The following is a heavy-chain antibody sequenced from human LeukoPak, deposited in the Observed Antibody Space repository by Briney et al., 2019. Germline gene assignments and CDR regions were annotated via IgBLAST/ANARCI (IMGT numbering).Heavy chain of an antibody. V-gene: IGHV1-24*01. J-gene: IGHJ6*03. D-gene: IGHD3-10*01. CDR1: GYTLTELS. CDR3: ARGLGGRGYYGSGSYYGPYYYMDV. Sequence: ASVKVSCKVSGYTLTELSMHWVRQAPGKGLEWMGGFDPEDGETIYAQKFQGRVTMTEDTSTDTAYMELSSLRSEDTAVYYCARGLGGRGYYGSGSYYGPYYYMDVWGKGTTVTISS. CDR2: FDPEDGET.